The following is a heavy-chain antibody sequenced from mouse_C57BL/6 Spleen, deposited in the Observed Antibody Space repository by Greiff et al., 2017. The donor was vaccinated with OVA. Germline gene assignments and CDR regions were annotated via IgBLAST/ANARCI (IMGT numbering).Heavy chain of an antibody. D-gene: IGHD1-1*01. CDR1: GFSFNTYA. Sequence: DVKLVESGGGLVQPKGSLKLSCAASGFSFNTYAMNWVRQAPGKGLEWVARIRSKSNNYATYYADSVKDRFTISRDDSESMLYLQMNNLKTEDTAMYYCVRQGVVATNWYFDVWGTGTTVTVSS. V-gene: IGHV10-1*01. CDR3: VRQGVVATNWYFDV. CDR2: IRSKSNNYAT. J-gene: IGHJ1*03.